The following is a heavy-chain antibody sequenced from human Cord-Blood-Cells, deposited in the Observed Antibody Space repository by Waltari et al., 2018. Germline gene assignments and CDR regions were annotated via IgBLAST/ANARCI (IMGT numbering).Heavy chain of an antibody. CDR2: IYSGGST. CDR3: ARGGGSSWYYYYGMDV. V-gene: IGHV3-53*02. D-gene: IGHD6-13*01. Sequence: EVQLVETGGGLIQPGGSLRLSCAASGFTVSSNYMSWVRQAPGKGLGWVSVIYSGGSTYYADSVKGRFTISRDNSKNTLYLQMNSLRAEDTAVYYCARGGGSSWYYYYGMDVWGQGTTVTVSS. CDR1: GFTVSSNY. J-gene: IGHJ6*02.